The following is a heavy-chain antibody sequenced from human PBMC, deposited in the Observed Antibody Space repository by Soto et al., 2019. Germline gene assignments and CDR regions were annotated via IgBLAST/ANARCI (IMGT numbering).Heavy chain of an antibody. D-gene: IGHD3-10*01. J-gene: IGHJ6*02. CDR3: ATSGSGGYYYYYGMDV. CDR1: GGTFSSYA. CDR2: VIPIFGTA. Sequence: QVQLVQSGAEVKKPGSSVKVSCKASGGTFSSYAISWVRQAPGQGLEWMGGVIPIFGTANYAQKFQGRVTITADESTSTAYMELSSLRSEDTAVYYCATSGSGGYYYYYGMDVWGQGTTVTVSS. V-gene: IGHV1-69*12.